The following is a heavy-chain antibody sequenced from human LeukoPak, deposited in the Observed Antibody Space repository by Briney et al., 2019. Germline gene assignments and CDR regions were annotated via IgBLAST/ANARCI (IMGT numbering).Heavy chain of an antibody. CDR3: ARQTLVGATALDY. D-gene: IGHD1-26*01. CDR1: GGSFSGYY. V-gene: IGHV4-34*01. CDR2: INHSGST. Sequence: PSETLFLTCAVYGGSFSGYYWSGIRQPPGKGLEWIGEINHSGSTNYNPSLKSRVTISVDTSKNQFSLKLSSVTAADTAVYYCARQTLVGATALDYWGQGTLVTVSS. J-gene: IGHJ4*02.